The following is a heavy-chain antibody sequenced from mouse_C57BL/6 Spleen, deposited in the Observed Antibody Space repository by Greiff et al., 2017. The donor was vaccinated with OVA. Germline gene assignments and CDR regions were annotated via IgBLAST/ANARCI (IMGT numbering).Heavy chain of an antibody. J-gene: IGHJ1*03. V-gene: IGHV1-15*01. CDR3: TRISTDWYFDV. CDR2: IDPETGGT. CDR1: GYTFTDYE. D-gene: IGHD1-1*01. Sequence: VQLQQSGAELVRPGASVTLSCKASGYTFTDYEMHWVKQTPVHGLEWIGAIDPETGGTAYNQKFKGKAILTADKSSSTAYMELRSLTSEDSAVYYCTRISTDWYFDVWGTGTTVTVSS.